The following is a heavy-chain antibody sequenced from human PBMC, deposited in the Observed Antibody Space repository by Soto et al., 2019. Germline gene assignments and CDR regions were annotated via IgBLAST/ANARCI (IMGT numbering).Heavy chain of an antibody. Sequence: EVQLLESGGGLVQPGGSLRLSCAASGFTFSSYAMSWVRQAPGKGLEWVSAISGSGGSTYYADSVKGRFTISRDNSKNALYLQMNSLRAEDTAVYYCAKDLGAYPYYGMDVWGQGTTVTVSS. CDR1: GFTFSSYA. CDR3: AKDLGAYPYYGMDV. J-gene: IGHJ6*02. CDR2: ISGSGGST. V-gene: IGHV3-23*01.